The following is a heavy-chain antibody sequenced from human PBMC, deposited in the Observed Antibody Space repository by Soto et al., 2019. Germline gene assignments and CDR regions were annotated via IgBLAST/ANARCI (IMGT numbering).Heavy chain of an antibody. J-gene: IGHJ4*02. V-gene: IGHV1-8*01. CDR1: GYTFTSYD. CDR3: AREISGIYRFDC. D-gene: IGHD1-26*01. Sequence: QVQLVQSGAEVKKPGASVKVSCKASGYTFTSYDINWVRQATGQWLEWMGWMNPNSGNKGYAQKFQGRATMTRNTSVSTAYMELSSLRSEDTAVYYYAREISGIYRFDCWGQGNLVTVSS. CDR2: MNPNSGNK.